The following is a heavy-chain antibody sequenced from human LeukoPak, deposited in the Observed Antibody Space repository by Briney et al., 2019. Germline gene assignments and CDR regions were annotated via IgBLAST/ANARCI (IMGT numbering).Heavy chain of an antibody. Sequence: GASVKVSCKSSGYTLTAYYLHWVRQAPGQGLEWMGRINPNCGGTTYAQKFQGRVTMTKDTSIGTAYMELSSLRSDDTAVYYCARPYYESSGLYVDAFDIWGQGTMVTVSS. CDR3: ARPYYESSGLYVDAFDI. J-gene: IGHJ3*02. V-gene: IGHV1-2*06. CDR1: GYTLTAYY. D-gene: IGHD3-22*01. CDR2: INPNCGGT.